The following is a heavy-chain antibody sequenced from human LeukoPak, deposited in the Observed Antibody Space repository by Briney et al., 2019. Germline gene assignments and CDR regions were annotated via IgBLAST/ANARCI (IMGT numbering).Heavy chain of an antibody. CDR1: GFIFSRYS. CDR3: ARDRGVTTRPRGYFDF. J-gene: IGHJ4*02. D-gene: IGHD1-1*01. V-gene: IGHV3-48*02. CDR2: ISSGSSTI. Sequence: GGSLRLSCAASGFIFSRYSVNWVREAPGKGLEWVSYISSGSSTIYYADSVKGRFTISRDSANSLHLQMNSLRDEDTAVYYCARDRGVTTRPRGYFDFWGQGTLVTVSS.